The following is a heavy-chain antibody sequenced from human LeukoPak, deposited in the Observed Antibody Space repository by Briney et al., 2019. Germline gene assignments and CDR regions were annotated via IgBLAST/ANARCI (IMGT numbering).Heavy chain of an antibody. J-gene: IGHJ5*02. D-gene: IGHD4-17*01. CDR1: GYTFTGYY. Sequence: ASVMVSCKASGYTFTGYYIHWVRQAPGQGLEWMGWINPNSGDTNYAQKFQDRVTLSRDTSISTAYMELTNPRSDDTAVYYCARPNGDYHNWFDPWGQGTLVTVSS. CDR3: ARPNGDYHNWFDP. V-gene: IGHV1-2*02. CDR2: INPNSGDT.